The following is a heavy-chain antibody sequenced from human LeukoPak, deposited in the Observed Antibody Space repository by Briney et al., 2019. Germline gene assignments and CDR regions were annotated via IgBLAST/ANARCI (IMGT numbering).Heavy chain of an antibody. J-gene: IGHJ3*02. CDR1: GFTFSSYS. CDR3: ARDRLKAMPTADAFDI. V-gene: IGHV3-48*01. D-gene: IGHD2-2*01. CDR2: ISSLSGTI. Sequence: PGGSLRLSCAASGFTFSSYSMNWVRQAPGEGLEWVSYISSLSGTIYYADSVKGRFTISRDNAKNSLYLQMNSLRAEDTAVYYCARDRLKAMPTADAFDIWGQGTMVTVSS.